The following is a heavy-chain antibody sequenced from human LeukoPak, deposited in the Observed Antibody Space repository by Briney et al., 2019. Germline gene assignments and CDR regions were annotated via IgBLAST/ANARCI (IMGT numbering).Heavy chain of an antibody. V-gene: IGHV4-59*12. CDR2: IYYSGST. Sequence: SETLSLTCTVSGGSISSYYWSWIRQPPGKGLEWIGYIYYSGSTNYNPSLKSRVTISVDTSKNQFSLKLTSVTGADTAVYYCAGERGEEYSSGWYKTNFFDNWGQGIRVTVSS. D-gene: IGHD6-19*01. J-gene: IGHJ4*02. CDR1: GGSISSYY. CDR3: AGERGEEYSSGWYKTNFFDN.